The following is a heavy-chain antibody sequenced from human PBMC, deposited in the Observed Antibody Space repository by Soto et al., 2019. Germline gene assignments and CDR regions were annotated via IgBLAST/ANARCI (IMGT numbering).Heavy chain of an antibody. CDR3: ARESEDLTSNFDY. CDR1: GFTFTRYS. V-gene: IGHV3-21*01. J-gene: IGHJ4*02. Sequence: PGGSLRLSCAASGFTFTRYSMNWVHQAPGKGLEWVSSISSTTNYIYYADSMKGRFTVSRDNAKNSVYLEMSSLSAEDTAVYYCARESEDLTSNFDYWGQGTLVTVSS. CDR2: ISSTTNYI.